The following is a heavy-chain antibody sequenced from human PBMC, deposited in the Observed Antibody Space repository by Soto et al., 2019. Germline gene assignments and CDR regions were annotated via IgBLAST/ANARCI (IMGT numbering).Heavy chain of an antibody. V-gene: IGHV4-31*03. J-gene: IGHJ6*02. CDR1: GGSISSGGYY. D-gene: IGHD4-17*01. Sequence: QVQLQESGPGLVKPSQTLSLTCTVSGGSISSGGYYWSWIRQHPGKGLEWIGYSYYSGSTYYNPSLKSRVTISVDTSKNQFALKLSSVTAADTAVYYCARVRTTVTTNYYYGMDVWGQGTTVTVSS. CDR2: SYYSGST. CDR3: ARVRTTVTTNYYYGMDV.